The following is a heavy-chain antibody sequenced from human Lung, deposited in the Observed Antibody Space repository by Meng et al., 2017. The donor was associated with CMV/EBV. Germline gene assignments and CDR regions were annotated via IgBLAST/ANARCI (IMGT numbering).Heavy chain of an antibody. J-gene: IGHJ4*02. Sequence: SGYPFTGYYMHWVRQAPGQGLEWMGWINPNSGGTNYAQKFQGRVTMTRDTSISTAYMELSRLRSDDTAVYYCARIASSGSYYPLDYWGQGTLVTVSS. D-gene: IGHD1-26*01. CDR3: ARIASSGSYYPLDY. CDR1: GYPFTGYY. V-gene: IGHV1-2*02. CDR2: INPNSGGT.